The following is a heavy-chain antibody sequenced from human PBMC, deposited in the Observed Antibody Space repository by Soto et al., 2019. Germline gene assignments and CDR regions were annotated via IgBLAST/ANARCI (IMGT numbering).Heavy chain of an antibody. CDR2: INHSGST. Sequence: QVQLQQWGAGLLKPSETLSLTCAVYGGSFSGYYWSWIRQPPGKGLAWIGEINHSGSTNYNPSLKIRITRSVDTSKNQLSLKLSSVTAADTAVYYCARGLGITGTNVLSCTRYYMDVWVKGTTVTVSS. CDR1: GGSFSGYY. D-gene: IGHD1-20*01. J-gene: IGHJ6*03. V-gene: IGHV4-34*01. CDR3: ARGLGITGTNVLSCTRYYMDV.